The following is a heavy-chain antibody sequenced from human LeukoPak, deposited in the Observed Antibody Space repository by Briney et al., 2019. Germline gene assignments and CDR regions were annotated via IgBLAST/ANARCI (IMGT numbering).Heavy chain of an antibody. D-gene: IGHD6-6*01. CDR2: ISYDGSNK. CDR1: GFTFSSYA. V-gene: IGHV3-30-3*01. J-gene: IGHJ4*02. CDR3: AKDPVAARPRYYFDY. Sequence: PGGSLRLSCAASGFTFSSYAMPWVRQAPGKGLEWVAVISYDGSNKYYADSVKGRFTISRDNSKNTLYLQMNSLRAEDTAVYYCAKDPVAARPRYYFDYWGQGTLVTVSS.